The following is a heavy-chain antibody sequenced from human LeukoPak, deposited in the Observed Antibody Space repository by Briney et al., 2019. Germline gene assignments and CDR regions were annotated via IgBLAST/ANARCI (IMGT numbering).Heavy chain of an antibody. CDR3: ARAEGGPATAIY. J-gene: IGHJ4*02. CDR1: GFTFSTYW. D-gene: IGHD2-21*02. V-gene: IGHV3-7*05. Sequence: GGSLRLSCAASGFTFSTYWMTWVRQAPGKGPEWVANIKEDGSATYYVDSVKGRFTISRDNAKKSLYLQMNSLRAEDTALYYCARAEGGPATAIYWGQGTLVTVSS. CDR2: IKEDGSAT.